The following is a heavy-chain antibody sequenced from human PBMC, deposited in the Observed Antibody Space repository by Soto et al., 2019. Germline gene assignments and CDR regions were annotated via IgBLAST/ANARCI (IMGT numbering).Heavy chain of an antibody. D-gene: IGHD3-10*01. V-gene: IGHV4-4*07. J-gene: IGHJ4*02. CDR1: GGSINSYY. CDR3: ARGPGGFGDFSLDY. Sequence: QVQLQESGPGLVKPSETLSLTCTVSGGSINSYYWSWIRQPAGKGLEWIGRIYRGGSTNYNPSLKSRLTVSVDTSKNQFSLKLTSVTAADTAVYYCARGPGGFGDFSLDYWGQGTLVTVSS. CDR2: IYRGGST.